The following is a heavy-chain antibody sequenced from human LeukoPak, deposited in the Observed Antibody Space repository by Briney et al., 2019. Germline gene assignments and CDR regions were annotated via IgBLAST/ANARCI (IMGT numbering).Heavy chain of an antibody. J-gene: IGHJ6*02. Sequence: GGSLRLSCAASGFTVSSNYMSWVRQAPGKGLEWVSVIYSGGSTYYADSVKGRFTISRDNSKNTLYLQMNSLRAEDTAVYYCAKIVAAASYYYGMDVWGQGTTVTVSS. V-gene: IGHV3-66*01. CDR1: GFTVSSNY. CDR2: IYSGGST. CDR3: AKIVAAASYYYGMDV. D-gene: IGHD6-13*01.